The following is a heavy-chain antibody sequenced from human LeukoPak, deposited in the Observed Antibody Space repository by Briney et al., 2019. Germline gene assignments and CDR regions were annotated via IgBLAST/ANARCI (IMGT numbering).Heavy chain of an antibody. V-gene: IGHV3-48*04. J-gene: IGHJ6*02. Sequence: GGSLRLSCAASGFTFSSYSMSWIRQAPGKGLEWVSYISSSGSTIYYADSVKGRFTISRDNAKNSLYLQMNSLRAEDTALYYCAKDIRQWLVIGMDVWGQGTTVTVSS. D-gene: IGHD6-19*01. CDR2: ISSSGSTI. CDR3: AKDIRQWLVIGMDV. CDR1: GFTFSSYS.